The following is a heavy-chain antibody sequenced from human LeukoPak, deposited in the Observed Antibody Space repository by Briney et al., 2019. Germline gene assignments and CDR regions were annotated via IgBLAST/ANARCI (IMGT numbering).Heavy chain of an antibody. CDR3: ARGPGAVAGYFDFDY. D-gene: IGHD6-19*01. CDR1: GGSFSGYY. CDR2: INHSGST. J-gene: IGHJ4*02. V-gene: IGHV4-34*01. Sequence: PSETLSLTCAVYGGSFSGYYWSWIRQPPGKGLEWIGEINHSGSTNYNPSLKSRVTISVDTSMNQFSLKLSSVTAADTAVYYCARGPGAVAGYFDFDYWGQGTLVTVSS.